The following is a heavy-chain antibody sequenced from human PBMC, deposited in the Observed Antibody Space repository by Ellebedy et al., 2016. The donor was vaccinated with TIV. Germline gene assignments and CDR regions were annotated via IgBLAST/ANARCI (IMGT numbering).Heavy chain of an antibody. CDR2: IRRNGGGT. CDR3: AKDLGIERQWGFDY. Sequence: GESLKIPCAASGFTFSIYAMGWVRQAPGKGLEWVSTIRRNGGGTYYAGSVEGRFTISRDNSNNTLWLQMSGLRAEDTARYFCAKDLGIERQWGFDYWGQGTLVTVSS. J-gene: IGHJ4*02. V-gene: IGHV3-23*01. CDR1: GFTFSIYA. D-gene: IGHD1-26*01.